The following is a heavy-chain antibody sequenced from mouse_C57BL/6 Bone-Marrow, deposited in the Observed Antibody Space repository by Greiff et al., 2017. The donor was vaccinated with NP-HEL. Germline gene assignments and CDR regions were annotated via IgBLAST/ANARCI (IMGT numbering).Heavy chain of an antibody. CDR2: INPSTGGT. D-gene: IGHD3-3*01. Sequence: VQLKQSGPELVKPGASVKISCKASGYSFTGYYMNWVKQSPDKSLEWIGEINPSTGGTTYNQKFKAKATLTVDKSSSTAYMQLKSLTSEDSAVYYCARWGTSAMDYWGQGTSVTVSS. CDR1: GYSFTGYY. J-gene: IGHJ4*01. CDR3: ARWGTSAMDY. V-gene: IGHV1-42*01.